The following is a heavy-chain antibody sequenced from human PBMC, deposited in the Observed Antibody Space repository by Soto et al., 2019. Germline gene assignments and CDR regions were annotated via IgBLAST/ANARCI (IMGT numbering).Heavy chain of an antibody. Sequence: GASVKVSCKASGYTFTSYAMHWVRQAPGQRLEWMGWINAGNGNTKYSQKFQGRVTITRVTSASTAYMELSSLRSEDTAVYYCAREMRTRNITIFGVVIYYYYGMDVWGQGTTVTVS. CDR2: INAGNGNT. J-gene: IGHJ6*02. CDR3: AREMRTRNITIFGVVIYYYYGMDV. V-gene: IGHV1-3*01. D-gene: IGHD3-3*01. CDR1: GYTFTSYA.